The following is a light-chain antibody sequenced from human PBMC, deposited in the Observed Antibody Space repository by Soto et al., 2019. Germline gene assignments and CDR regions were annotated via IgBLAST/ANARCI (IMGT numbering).Light chain of an antibody. CDR1: QAISSY. J-gene: IGKJ4*01. V-gene: IGKV1-27*01. Sequence: DIQLTQSPSSLSASVGDRVTITCRASQAISSYLAWYQQKPGKVPELLIYATSTLQSGAPSRFSGSGSGTDFTLTISSLQTEDVATYYCHKYNHAPTFGVGTKVEIK. CDR3: HKYNHAPT. CDR2: ATS.